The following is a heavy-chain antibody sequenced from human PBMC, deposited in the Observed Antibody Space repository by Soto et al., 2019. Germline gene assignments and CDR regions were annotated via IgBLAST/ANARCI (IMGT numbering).Heavy chain of an antibody. CDR2: MYYSGTT. D-gene: IGHD6-25*01. J-gene: IGHJ5*02. Sequence: SETLSLTCTVSGGSISSSDVYWGWLRQTPGKGLEFIGSMYYSGTTYYNPSLKSRVTISVDTSKNQFTLKLILVTAADTAVYYCAVVDSTGNWFDPWGEGALVTVS. CDR3: AVVDSTGNWFDP. CDR1: GGSISSSDVY. V-gene: IGHV4-39*01.